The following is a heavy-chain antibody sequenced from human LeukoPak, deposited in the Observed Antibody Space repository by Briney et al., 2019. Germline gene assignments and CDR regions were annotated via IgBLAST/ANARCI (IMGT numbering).Heavy chain of an antibody. J-gene: IGHJ4*02. D-gene: IGHD2-15*01. CDR2: MNPNSGNT. CDR1: GYTFTSYD. CDR3: ARATKVAATPVY. V-gene: IGHV1-8*01. Sequence: ASVKVSCKASGYTFTSYDINWVRQATGQGLEWMGWMNPNSGNTGYAQKFQGRVTMTRNTSISTAYMELSSLRSEDTAVYYCARATKVAATPVYWGQGTLVTVSS.